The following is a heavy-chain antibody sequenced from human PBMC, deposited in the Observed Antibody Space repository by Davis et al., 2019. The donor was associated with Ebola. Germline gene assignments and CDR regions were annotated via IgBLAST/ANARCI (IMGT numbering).Heavy chain of an antibody. CDR3: ARHDSSGYPPYFDY. CDR2: ISSSGSTI. D-gene: IGHD3-22*01. CDR1: GFTFSSYW. J-gene: IGHJ4*02. Sequence: GGSLRLSCAASGFTFSSYWMSWVRQAPGKGLEWVSYISSSGSTIYYADSVKGRFTISRDNAKNSLYLQMNSLRAEDTAVYYCARHDSSGYPPYFDYWGQGTLVTVSS. V-gene: IGHV3-48*04.